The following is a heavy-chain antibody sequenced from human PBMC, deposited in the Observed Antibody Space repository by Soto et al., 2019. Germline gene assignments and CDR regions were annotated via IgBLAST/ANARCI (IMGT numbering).Heavy chain of an antibody. D-gene: IGHD6-19*01. CDR1: GFTFSSYA. J-gene: IGHJ3*02. CDR3: ARDSWQWLVRGAFDI. CDR2: TSYDGSNK. V-gene: IGHV3-30-3*01. Sequence: GGSLRLSCAASGFTFSSYAMHWVRQAPGKGLEWVAVTSYDGSNKYYADSVKGRFTISRDNSKNTLYLQMNSLRAEDTAVYYCARDSWQWLVRGAFDIWGQGTMVTVSS.